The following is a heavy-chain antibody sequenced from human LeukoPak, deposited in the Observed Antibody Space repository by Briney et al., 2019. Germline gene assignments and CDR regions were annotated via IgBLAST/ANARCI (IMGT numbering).Heavy chain of an antibody. D-gene: IGHD2-2*01. CDR1: GGSFSGYY. J-gene: IGHJ3*02. Sequence: SETLSLTCAVYGGSFSGYYWSWIRRPPGKGLEWIGEINHSGSTNYNPSLKSRVTISVDTSKNQFSLKLSSVTAADTAVYYCARARFIVVVPAAIDIDAFDIWGQGTMVTVSS. CDR2: INHSGST. CDR3: ARARFIVVVPAAIDIDAFDI. V-gene: IGHV4-34*01.